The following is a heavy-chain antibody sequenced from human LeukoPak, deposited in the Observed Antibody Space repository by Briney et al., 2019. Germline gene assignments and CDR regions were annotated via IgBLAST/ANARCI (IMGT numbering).Heavy chain of an antibody. CDR2: IYYSGST. V-gene: IGHV4-39*01. D-gene: IGHD1-26*01. CDR1: GGSISSSSYY. Sequence: PSETLSLTCTVSGGSISSSSYYWGWIRQPPGKGLEWIGSIYYSGSTYYNPSLKSRVTISVDTSKNQFSLKLSSVTAADTAVYCCARRRVGAIDYWGQGTLVTVSS. J-gene: IGHJ4*02. CDR3: ARRRVGAIDY.